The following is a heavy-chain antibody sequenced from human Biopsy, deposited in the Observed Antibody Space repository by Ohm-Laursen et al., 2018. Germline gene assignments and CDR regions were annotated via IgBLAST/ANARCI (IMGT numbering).Heavy chain of an antibody. CDR2: INAPGGKT. CDR3: ARLNSGTYDASDL. Sequence: SLRLSCAASGFPFHNYAMNWVRQAPRKGLEWVSGINAPGGKTYYADSVKGRFTISRDNAQNSLYLHMNSLRAEDTAVYYCARLNSGTYDASDLWGQGTMVIVSS. J-gene: IGHJ3*01. D-gene: IGHD1-26*01. CDR1: GFPFHNYA. V-gene: IGHV3-21*01.